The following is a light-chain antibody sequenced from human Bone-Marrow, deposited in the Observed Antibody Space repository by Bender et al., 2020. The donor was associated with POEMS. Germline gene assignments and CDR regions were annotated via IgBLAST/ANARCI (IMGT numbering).Light chain of an antibody. J-gene: IGLJ2*01. Sequence: QSVLTQPPSVSGAPGLRVTISCTGTSSNIGAGYDVHWYQHLPGTAPKLLIYGNTNRPSGVPDRFSGSKSGTSASLAITGLQAEDEADYYCQSYDTSLRGSLFGGGTKVTVL. CDR3: QSYDTSLRGSL. CDR2: GNT. V-gene: IGLV1-40*01. CDR1: SSNIGAGYD.